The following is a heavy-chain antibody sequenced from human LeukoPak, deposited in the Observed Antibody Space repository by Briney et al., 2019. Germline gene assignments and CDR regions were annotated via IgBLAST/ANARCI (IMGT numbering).Heavy chain of an antibody. CDR1: GGTFSSYA. CDR3: ARDAYSSFFHFDY. J-gene: IGHJ4*02. D-gene: IGHD6-6*01. Sequence: ASVKVSCKASGGTFSSYAISWVRQAPGQGLEWMGWINPNSGGTNYAQKFQGRVTMTRDTSISTAYMELSRLRSDDTAVYYCARDAYSSFFHFDYWGREPWSPSPQ. CDR2: INPNSGGT. V-gene: IGHV1-2*02.